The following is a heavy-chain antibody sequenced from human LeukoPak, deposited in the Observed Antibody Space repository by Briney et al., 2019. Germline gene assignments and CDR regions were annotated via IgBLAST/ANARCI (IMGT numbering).Heavy chain of an antibody. J-gene: IGHJ4*02. D-gene: IGHD4-23*01. V-gene: IGHV3-30*18. CDR1: GFTFSTYG. CDR3: AKELGRYGGNLWPDY. CDR2: ISYDGSNK. Sequence: GGSLRLSCAASGFTFSTYGVHWVRQAPGKGLEWVAVISYDGSNKYYADSVKGRFTISRDNSKNTLYLQMNSLRAEDTAVYYCAKELGRYGGNLWPDYWGQGTLVTVSS.